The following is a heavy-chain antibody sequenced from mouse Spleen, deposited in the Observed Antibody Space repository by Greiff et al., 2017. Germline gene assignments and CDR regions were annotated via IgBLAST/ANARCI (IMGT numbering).Heavy chain of an antibody. CDR2: INSNGGST. J-gene: IGHJ2*01. CDR3: AREDHYPDY. CDR1: GFTFSSYG. V-gene: IGHV5-6-3*01. D-gene: IGHD1-2*01. Sequence: VQLKESGGGLVQPGGSLKLSCAASGFTFSSYGMSWVRQTPDRRLELVATINSNGGSTYYPDSVKGRFTISRDNAKNTLYLQMSSLKSEDTAMYYCAREDHYPDYWGQGTTLTVSS.